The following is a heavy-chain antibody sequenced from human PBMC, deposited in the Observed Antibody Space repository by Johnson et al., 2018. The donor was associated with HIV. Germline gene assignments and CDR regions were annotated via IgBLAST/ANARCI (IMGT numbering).Heavy chain of an antibody. D-gene: IGHD3-3*01. CDR1: GFTFSSYA. J-gene: IGHJ3*02. CDR2: ISYAGSNK. V-gene: IGHV3-30*03. CDR3: ARNLQASFYDFWSDCNAFDI. Sequence: QVQLVESGGGVVQPGRSLRLSCAASGFTFSSYAMHWVRQAPGKGLEWVAVISYAGSNKYYADSVTGRFTISRDHSKNTLYLQMNSLRAEDTAVYYCARNLQASFYDFWSDCNAFDIWGQGTMVTVSS.